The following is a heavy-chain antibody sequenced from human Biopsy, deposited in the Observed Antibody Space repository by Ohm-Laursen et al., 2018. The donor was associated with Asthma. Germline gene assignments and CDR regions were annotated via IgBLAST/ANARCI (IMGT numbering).Heavy chain of an antibody. CDR3: ARKAGSCISRTCYSLDF. D-gene: IGHD2-2*01. CDR1: GGTFNTYV. J-gene: IGHJ4*02. CDR2: INSVFGTT. V-gene: IGHV1-69*01. Sequence: GSSVKVSCKPLGGTFNTYVISWVRQAPGQGLEWMGGINSVFGTTTYPQKFQDRVTITADDSTSTAYMELSSLRSEDTAVYYCARKAGSCISRTCYSLDFWGQGTLVTVSS.